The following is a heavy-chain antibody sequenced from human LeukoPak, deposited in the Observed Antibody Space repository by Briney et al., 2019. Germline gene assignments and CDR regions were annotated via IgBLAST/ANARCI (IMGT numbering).Heavy chain of an antibody. CDR2: IYPGDSDT. D-gene: IGHD3-22*01. CDR3: ARHASYYDSSGYYGGLDY. Sequence: GEALKISCQGSGYSFTTYWIGWVRQMPGKGLEWTGIIYPGDSDTRYSPSFQGLVTISADKSISTAYLQWNSLKASDTAMYYCARHASYYDSSGYYGGLDYWGQGTLVTVSS. CDR1: GYSFTTYW. J-gene: IGHJ4*02. V-gene: IGHV5-51*01.